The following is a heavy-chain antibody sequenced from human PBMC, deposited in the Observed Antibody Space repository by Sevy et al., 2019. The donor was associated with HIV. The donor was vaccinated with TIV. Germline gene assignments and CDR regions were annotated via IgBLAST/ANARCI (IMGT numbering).Heavy chain of an antibody. CDR3: AREGCTKPHDY. V-gene: IGHV3-23*01. CDR1: GFTFDDYA. CDR2: LSFGCGKI. D-gene: IGHD2-8*01. J-gene: IGHJ4*02. Sequence: GGSLRLSCAASGFTFDDYAMHWVRQPPGKGLEWVSTLSFGCGKINYADSVKGRFTISRDNSKSLVYLQMNNLRPEDTAVYYCAREGCTKPHDYWGQGTLVTVSS.